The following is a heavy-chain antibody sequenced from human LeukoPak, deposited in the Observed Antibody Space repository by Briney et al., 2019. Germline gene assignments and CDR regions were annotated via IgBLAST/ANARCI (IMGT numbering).Heavy chain of an antibody. CDR3: ARATYDSSAVDAFDI. D-gene: IGHD3-22*01. CDR1: GFTFRDYF. V-gene: IGHV3-11*01. CDR2: TNTADNTI. Sequence: GGSLRLSCAASGFTFRDYFMSWIRQAPGKGLEWVAYTNTADNTIYYADSMKGRFTISRDNAKNSLYLQMNTLRAEDTAVYYCARATYDSSAVDAFDIWGQGTMVTVST. J-gene: IGHJ3*02.